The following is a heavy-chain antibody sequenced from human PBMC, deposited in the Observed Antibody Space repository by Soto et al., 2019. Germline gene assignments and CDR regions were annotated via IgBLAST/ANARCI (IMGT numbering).Heavy chain of an antibody. CDR1: GFTFSDYY. J-gene: IGHJ3*02. Sequence: GGSLRLSCAASGFTFSDYYMSWIRQAPGKGLEWVSYISSSSSYTNYADSVKGRFTISRDNAKNSLYLQMNSLRAEDTAVYYCARATKYYYGSGSYFGAFDIWGQGTMVTVSS. D-gene: IGHD3-10*01. V-gene: IGHV3-11*05. CDR2: ISSSSSYT. CDR3: ARATKYYYGSGSYFGAFDI.